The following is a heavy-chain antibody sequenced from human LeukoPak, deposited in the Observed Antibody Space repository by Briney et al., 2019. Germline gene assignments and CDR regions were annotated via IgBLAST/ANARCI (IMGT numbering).Heavy chain of an antibody. V-gene: IGHV4-59*02. Sequence: SETLSLTCTVSGGSVSSYYWSWIRQPPGKGLEWIGYIYYSGSTNYNPSLKSRVTISVDTSKNQFSLKLSSVTAADTAVYYCARASYYYDSSGYFNYWGQGTLVTVSS. CDR1: GGSVSSYY. J-gene: IGHJ4*02. CDR2: IYYSGST. D-gene: IGHD3-22*01. CDR3: ARASYYYDSSGYFNY.